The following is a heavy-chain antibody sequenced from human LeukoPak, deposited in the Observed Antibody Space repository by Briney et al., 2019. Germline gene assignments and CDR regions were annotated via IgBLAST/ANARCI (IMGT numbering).Heavy chain of an antibody. D-gene: IGHD3-22*01. J-gene: IGHJ1*01. CDR3: ARDSYYDSSGYYSSQYFQH. CDR2: INPNSGGT. V-gene: IGHV1-2*02. Sequence: ASVKVSCKASGYTFTGYYMHWVRQAPGQGLEWMGWINPNSGGTNYAQKFQGRVTMTRDTSISTAYMELSRLRSDDTAVYYCARDSYYDSSGYYSSQYFQHWGHGTLVTVSS. CDR1: GYTFTGYY.